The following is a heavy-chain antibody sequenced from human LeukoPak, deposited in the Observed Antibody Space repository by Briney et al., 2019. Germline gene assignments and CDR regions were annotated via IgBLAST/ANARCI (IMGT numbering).Heavy chain of an antibody. CDR2: ISSGGGGI. CDR3: ARDGASHPSIYYFDY. J-gene: IGHJ4*02. CDR1: GFTFSSYE. D-gene: IGHD4-17*01. Sequence: GGSLRLSCAASGFTFSSYEMNWVRQAPGKGLEWVSYISSGGGGIFYADSVKGRFTISRDNAKNSLHLQMNSLRAEDTAVYYCARDGASHPSIYYFDYWGQGTLVTVSP. V-gene: IGHV3-48*03.